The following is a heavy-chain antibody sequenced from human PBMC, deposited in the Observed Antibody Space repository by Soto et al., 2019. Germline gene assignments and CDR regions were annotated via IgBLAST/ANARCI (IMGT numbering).Heavy chain of an antibody. CDR1: GDTFKNYG. CDR3: VRVDSPSHTRGWFDR. CDR2: ISGYNSDT. D-gene: IGHD1-1*01. Sequence: QVLLVQSGPEVRKPGASVKVSCKASGDTFKNYGLGWVRQAPGQGLEWMGWISGYNSDTNYAPTLQGRVTLTTDISTGSAYMELRSLNSDDTAIYYCVRVDSPSHTRGWFDRWGQGNLVTVSS. J-gene: IGHJ5*02. V-gene: IGHV1-18*01.